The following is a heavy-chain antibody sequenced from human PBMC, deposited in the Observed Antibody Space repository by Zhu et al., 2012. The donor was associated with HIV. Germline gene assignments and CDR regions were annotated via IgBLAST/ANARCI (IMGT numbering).Heavy chain of an antibody. D-gene: IGHD1-1*01. J-gene: IGHJ4*01. CDR1: GYSINTPNY. Sequence: QGSGPGLVRPSETLSLTCDVSGYSINTPNYWGWIRQAPGKGWNGLRISIVLGTPITTRPQESSHHITGHVQERPFPELHSVTAADTAIYYCARTGDDNFHASFDIWDQGTLITVSS. CDR2: SIVLGTP. CDR3: ARTGDDNFHASFDI. V-gene: IGHV4-38-2*01.